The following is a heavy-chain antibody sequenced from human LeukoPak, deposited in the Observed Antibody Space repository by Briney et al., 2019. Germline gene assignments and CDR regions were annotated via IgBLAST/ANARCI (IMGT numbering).Heavy chain of an antibody. J-gene: IGHJ4*02. V-gene: IGHV3-21*06. Sequence: GGSLRLSCAASVFTFSTYNMNWVRQAPGKGLEWVSSITSSSRYTFYADSVKGRFTISRDNAKNSLYLQMNSLRAEDTAVYYCATDLSYTSSWSDYWGQGTLVTVSS. CDR2: ITSSSRYT. CDR3: ATDLSYTSSWSDY. D-gene: IGHD6-13*01. CDR1: VFTFSTYN.